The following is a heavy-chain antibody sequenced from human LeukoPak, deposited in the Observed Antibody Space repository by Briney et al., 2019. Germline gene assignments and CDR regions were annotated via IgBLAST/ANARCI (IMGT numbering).Heavy chain of an antibody. CDR1: GFTFSSYS. D-gene: IGHD2-2*02. V-gene: IGHV3-21*01. Sequence: GGSLRLSCAASGFTFSSYSMNWVRQAPRKGLEWVSSISSSSSYIYYADSVKGRFTISRDNAKNSLYLQMNSLRSEDTAVYYCARDGCSSTSCYTDDAFDFWGQGTMVTVSS. CDR2: ISSSSSYI. J-gene: IGHJ3*01. CDR3: ARDGCSSTSCYTDDAFDF.